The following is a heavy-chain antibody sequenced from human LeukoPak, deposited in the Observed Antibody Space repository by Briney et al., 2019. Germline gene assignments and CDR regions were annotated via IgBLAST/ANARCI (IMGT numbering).Heavy chain of an antibody. Sequence: GGSLRLSCAASGFTFSSYAMSWVRQAPGKGLEWVGFIRSKAYGGTTEYAASVKGRFTISRDDSKSIAYLQMNSLKTEDTAVYYCTRSRVLSRVATIGDYWGQGTLVTVSS. V-gene: IGHV3-49*04. CDR2: IRSKAYGGTT. D-gene: IGHD5-12*01. J-gene: IGHJ4*02. CDR1: GFTFSSYA. CDR3: TRSRVLSRVATIGDY.